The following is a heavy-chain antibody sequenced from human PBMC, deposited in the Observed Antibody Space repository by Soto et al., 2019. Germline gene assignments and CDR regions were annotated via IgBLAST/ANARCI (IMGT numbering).Heavy chain of an antibody. CDR1: GGSISSYY. Sequence: QVQLQESGPGLVKPSETLSLTCTVSGGSISSYYWSWIRQPAGKGLEWIGRIYYSGSTYYNPSLKSRVTISVDTSKNQFSLKLSSVTAADTAVYYCARHGYYDFWSGYPNWFDPWGQGTLVTVSS. CDR3: ARHGYYDFWSGYPNWFDP. J-gene: IGHJ5*02. V-gene: IGHV4-59*05. D-gene: IGHD3-3*01. CDR2: IYYSGST.